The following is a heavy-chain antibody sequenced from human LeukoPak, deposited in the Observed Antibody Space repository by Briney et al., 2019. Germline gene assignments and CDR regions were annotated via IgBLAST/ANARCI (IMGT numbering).Heavy chain of an antibody. CDR3: ARIQLAAVAGTPYYYFDY. CDR2: MDWDDGK. J-gene: IGHJ4*02. CDR1: GFALSTTGMC. Sequence: SGPALVKPTQTLTLTCTFSGFALSTTGMCVSWIRQPPGKALEWLARMDWDDGKYYSTSLKTRLTISKDTSKNQVVLRMTNMDPVDTATYYCARIQLAAVAGTPYYYFDYWGQGTLVTVSS. D-gene: IGHD6-19*01. V-gene: IGHV2-70*11.